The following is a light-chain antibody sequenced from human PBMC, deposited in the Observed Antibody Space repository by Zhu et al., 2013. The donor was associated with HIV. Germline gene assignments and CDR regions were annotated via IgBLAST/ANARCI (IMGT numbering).Light chain of an antibody. CDR2: GAS. CDR1: QSISGLY. CDR3: QQYGSSPYT. J-gene: IGKJ2*01. V-gene: IGKV3-20*01. Sequence: IVLTQSPGTLSLSPGERATLSCRASQSISGLYLAWYQHKPGQAPRVLIYGASNRATGVPDRFSGSGSRTDFTLTITRLEPEDFAVYYCQQYGSSPYTFGQGTKLEIK.